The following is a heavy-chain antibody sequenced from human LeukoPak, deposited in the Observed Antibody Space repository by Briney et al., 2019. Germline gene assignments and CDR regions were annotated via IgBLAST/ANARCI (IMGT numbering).Heavy chain of an antibody. CDR3: ARGPYGDYSDYYYYYMDV. CDR2: IYHSGST. V-gene: IGHV4-38-2*02. Sequence: PSETLSLTXTVSGYSISSGYYWGWIRPPPGKGLEWIGSIYHSGSTYYNPSLKSRVTISVDTSKNQFSLKLSSVTAADTAVYYCARGPYGDYSDYYYYYMDVWGKGTTVTVSS. J-gene: IGHJ6*03. D-gene: IGHD4-17*01. CDR1: GYSISSGYY.